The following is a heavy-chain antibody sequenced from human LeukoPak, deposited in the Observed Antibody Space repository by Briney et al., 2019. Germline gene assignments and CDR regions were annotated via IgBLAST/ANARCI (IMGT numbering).Heavy chain of an antibody. CDR3: TTDLDRMTPHHYYSPSTDV. J-gene: IGHJ6*03. D-gene: IGHD2-8*01. CDR1: GATFSSYT. V-gene: IGHV1-69*10. Sequence: SVKVSCKASGATFSSYTISLVRQAPGQGLEWMGGIIPILGIANYAQKLQGRVTITAAQSTSTAYLDLSSLRSEDTAVYYCTTDLDRMTPHHYYSPSTDVWGKGTTVTVSS. CDR2: IIPILGIA.